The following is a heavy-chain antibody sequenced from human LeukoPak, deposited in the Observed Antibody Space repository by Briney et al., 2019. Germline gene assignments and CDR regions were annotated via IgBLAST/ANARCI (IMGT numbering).Heavy chain of an antibody. D-gene: IGHD5-18*01. CDR2: ISGSCGST. J-gene: IGHJ4*02. Sequence: GGSLRLFCAASGFTFSSYAMSWVRQAPGKGLEWVSAISGSCGSTYYADSVKGRFTISRDNSKNTLYLQMNSLRAEDTAVYYCAKDRGYSYGNDYWGQGTLVTVSS. V-gene: IGHV3-23*01. CDR1: GFTFSSYA. CDR3: AKDRGYSYGNDY.